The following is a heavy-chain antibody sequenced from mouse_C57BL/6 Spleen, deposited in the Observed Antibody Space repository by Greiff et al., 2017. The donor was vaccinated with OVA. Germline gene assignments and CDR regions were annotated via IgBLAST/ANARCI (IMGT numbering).Heavy chain of an antibody. CDR1: GFSFNTYA. D-gene: IGHD2-4*01. CDR2: IRSKSNNYAT. J-gene: IGHJ1*03. V-gene: IGHV10-1*01. CDR3: VRHDDYYWYFDV. Sequence: VQLQQSGGGLVQPKGSLKLSCAASGFSFNTYALNWVRQAPGKGLEWVARIRSKSNNYATYYADSVKDRFTISRDDSESMLYLQMNNVKTEDTAMYYCVRHDDYYWYFDVWGTGTTVTVSS.